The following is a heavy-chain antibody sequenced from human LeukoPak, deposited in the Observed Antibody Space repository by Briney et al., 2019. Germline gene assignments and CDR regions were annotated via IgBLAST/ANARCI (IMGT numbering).Heavy chain of an antibody. Sequence: SETLSLTCAVYGGSFSGYYWSWIRQPPGKGLEWIGEINHSGSTNYNPSLKSRVTISVDTSKNQFSLKLSSVTAADTAVYYCARAPLYYYYMDVWGKGTTVTVSS. J-gene: IGHJ6*03. CDR3: ARAPLYYYYMDV. V-gene: IGHV4-34*01. CDR2: INHSGST. CDR1: GGSFSGYY.